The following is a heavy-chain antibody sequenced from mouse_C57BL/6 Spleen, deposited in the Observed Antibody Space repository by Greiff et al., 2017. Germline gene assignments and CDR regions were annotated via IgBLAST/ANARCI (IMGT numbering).Heavy chain of an antibody. J-gene: IGHJ2*01. CDR3: TTSDGCPYYFDF. Sequence: VQLQQSGAELVRPGASVKLSCTASGFNIKDYYMHWVKQRPEQGLEWIGRIDPEDGDTEYAPKFQGKATMTTDTSSNTAYLQLSSLTSEDTAVYYCTTSDGCPYYFDFWGQGTTLTVSS. D-gene: IGHD2-3*01. CDR2: IDPEDGDT. CDR1: GFNIKDYY. V-gene: IGHV14-1*01.